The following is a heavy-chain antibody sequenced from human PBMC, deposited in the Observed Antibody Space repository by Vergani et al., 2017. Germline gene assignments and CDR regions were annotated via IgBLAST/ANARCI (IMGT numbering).Heavy chain of an antibody. CDR3: AKSPSSSSWYLSPFDY. D-gene: IGHD6-13*01. V-gene: IGHV3-33*06. CDR1: GFSFRSYG. J-gene: IGHJ4*02. CDR2: IWYDGGNK. Sequence: QVQLVESGGGVVQPGRSLRLSCAASGFSFRSYGMHWVRQAPGKGLEWVAVIWYDGGNKYYADSVQGRFTISRDNSKNTLYLQMNSLRAEDTAVYYCAKSPSSSSWYLSPFDYWGQGTLVTVSS.